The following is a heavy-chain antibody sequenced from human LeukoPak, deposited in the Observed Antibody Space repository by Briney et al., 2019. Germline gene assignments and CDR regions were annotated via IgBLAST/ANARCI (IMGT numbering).Heavy chain of an antibody. CDR2: INPSGGST. D-gene: IGHD3-16*02. CDR3: ARGYPDDSLLWYDYVWGSYRSANYFDY. V-gene: IGHV1-46*01. Sequence: ASVKVSCKPSGYTFTNYAMNWVRQAPGQGLEWMGIINPSGGSTSYAQKFQGRVTMTRDTSTSTVYMELSSLRSEDTAVYYCARGYPDDSLLWYDYVWGSYRSANYFDYWGQGTLVTVSS. J-gene: IGHJ4*02. CDR1: GYTFTNYA.